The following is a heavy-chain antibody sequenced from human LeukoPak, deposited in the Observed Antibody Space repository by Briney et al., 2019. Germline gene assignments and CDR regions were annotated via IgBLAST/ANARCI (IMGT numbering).Heavy chain of an antibody. V-gene: IGHV3-53*01. CDR3: ARGEDYGDYFDY. CDR1: GFTFSSNY. D-gene: IGHD4-17*01. Sequence: GGSLRLSCAVSGFTFSSNYMNWVRQAPGKGLEWVSVVYSGGSTYYADSVRGRFTISRDNSKNTLYLQMNSLRAEDTAVYYCARGEDYGDYFDYWGQGTLVTVSS. CDR2: VYSGGST. J-gene: IGHJ4*02.